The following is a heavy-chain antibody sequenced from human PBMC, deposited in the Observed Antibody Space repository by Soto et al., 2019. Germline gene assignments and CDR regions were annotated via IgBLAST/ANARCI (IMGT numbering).Heavy chain of an antibody. CDR2: FSNTGSI. V-gene: IGHV4-4*09. CDR3: AGGGSIVPATRRLMDV. CDR1: GCSIRIYC. Sequence: PSGTLSLTCTVSGCSIRIYCWSWIRQPQGEGLEWLGYFSNTGSINYNPSLKSRVTFSLDTSRNLFSLQLNSVTVADTAVYYCAGGGSIVPATRRLMDVWGKGTTVTVSS. D-gene: IGHD2-2*01. J-gene: IGHJ6*03.